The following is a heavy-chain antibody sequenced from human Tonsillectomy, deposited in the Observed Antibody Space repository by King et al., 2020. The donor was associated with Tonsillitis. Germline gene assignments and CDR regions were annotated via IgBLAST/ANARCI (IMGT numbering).Heavy chain of an antibody. CDR1: GYTFSTYY. Sequence: VQLVESGAEVKKPGASVKISCKASGYTFSTYYMHWVRQAPGQGLEWMGMINPSGGSTSYAQMFQGRFTMTGDTSTRTVYMELSSLRSEDTAVYYCGKRLGWELVEGLGAFDIWGQGTMVTVSS. V-gene: IGHV1-46*01. CDR2: INPSGGST. D-gene: IGHD1-26*01. J-gene: IGHJ3*02. CDR3: GKRLGWELVEGLGAFDI.